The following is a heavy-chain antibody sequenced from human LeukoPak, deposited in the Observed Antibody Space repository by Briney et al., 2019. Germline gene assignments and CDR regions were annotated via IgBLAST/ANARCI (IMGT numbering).Heavy chain of an antibody. CDR2: ISAYSGDT. CDR1: GYTFTGYG. CDR3: ARASLGSYSSPDN. V-gene: IGHV1-18*01. J-gene: IGHJ4*01. D-gene: IGHD3-10*01. Sequence: ASVKVSCKTSGYTFTGYGITWVRQAPGQGLEWMGWISAYSGDTIYAQKVQGRVTMTTDTSASTGYMEVRSLRSDDTAVYYCARASLGSYSSPDNWGHGTLVTVSS.